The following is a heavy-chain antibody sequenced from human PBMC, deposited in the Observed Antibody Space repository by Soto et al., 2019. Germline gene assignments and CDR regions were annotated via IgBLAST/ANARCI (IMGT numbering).Heavy chain of an antibody. CDR1: GYTFRSYG. V-gene: IGHV1-18*01. CDR3: ARDYDYPWGNYLHTGAY. D-gene: IGHD3-16*02. CDR2: ISAYNGDT. Sequence: QVQMVQSGGEVKKPGASVKVSCKASGYTFRSYGITWVRQAPGQGLEWMGWISAYNGDTDYSQNLQGRVSMTTDTSTTTAYMELRSLRSDDTAVYYCARDYDYPWGNYLHTGAYWGQGTQVTVSS. J-gene: IGHJ4*02.